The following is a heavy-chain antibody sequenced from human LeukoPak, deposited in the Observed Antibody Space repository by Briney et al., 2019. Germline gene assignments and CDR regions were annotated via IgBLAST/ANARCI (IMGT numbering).Heavy chain of an antibody. CDR2: IGNSGHTL. CDR3: ARLPLTRAFDI. V-gene: IGHV3-21*04. CDR1: GFSFRTYS. J-gene: IGHJ3*02. Sequence: PGGSLRLSCVVSGFSFRTYSMNWVRQAPGKGLEWVSSIGNSGHTLYYADSVKGRFTISRDNAKNSLYLQMNSLRAEDTAVYYCARLPLTRAFDIYGQGTMVTVSS. D-gene: IGHD1-26*01.